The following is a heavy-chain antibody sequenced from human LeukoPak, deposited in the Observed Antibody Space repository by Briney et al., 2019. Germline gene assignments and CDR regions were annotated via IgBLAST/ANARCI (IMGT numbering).Heavy chain of an antibody. V-gene: IGHV3-9*01. CDR2: ISWNSGSI. Sequence: PGGSLRLSCAASGFTFDDYAMHWVRQAPGKDLEWVSGISWNSGSIGYADSVKGRFTISRDNAKNSLYLQMNSLRAEDTALYYCAKSGATVPLYYFDYWGQGTLVTVSS. J-gene: IGHJ4*02. CDR3: AKSGATVPLYYFDY. CDR1: GFTFDDYA. D-gene: IGHD4-17*01.